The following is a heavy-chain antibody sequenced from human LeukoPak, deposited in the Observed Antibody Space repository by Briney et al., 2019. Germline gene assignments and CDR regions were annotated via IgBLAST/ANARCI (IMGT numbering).Heavy chain of an antibody. CDR2: ISGSGGST. V-gene: IGHV3-23*01. CDR1: GFTFSSYA. J-gene: IGHJ4*02. CDR3: ANSMVRGVIAPLDY. Sequence: PGGSLRLSCAASGFTFSSYAMSWVRQAPGKGLEWVSAISGSGGSTYYADSVKGQFTISRDNSKNTLYLQMNSLRAEDTAVYYCANSMVRGVIAPLDYWGQGTLVTVSS. D-gene: IGHD3-10*01.